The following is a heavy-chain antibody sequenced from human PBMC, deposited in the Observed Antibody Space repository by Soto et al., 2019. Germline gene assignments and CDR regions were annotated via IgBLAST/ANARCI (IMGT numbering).Heavy chain of an antibody. J-gene: IGHJ4*02. D-gene: IGHD6-19*01. Sequence: QVQLVESGGGVVQPGRSLRLSCAASGFTFSSYGMHWVRQAPGKGLEWVAVISYDGSNKYYAHSVKGRFTISRDNSKNTLYLQMNSLRAEDTAVYYCAKVPIAVAGGYVDYWGQGTLVTVSS. CDR1: GFTFSSYG. CDR2: ISYDGSNK. V-gene: IGHV3-30*18. CDR3: AKVPIAVAGGYVDY.